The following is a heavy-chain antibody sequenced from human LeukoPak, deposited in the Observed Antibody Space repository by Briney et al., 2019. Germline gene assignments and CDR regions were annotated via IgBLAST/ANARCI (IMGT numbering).Heavy chain of an antibody. D-gene: IGHD2-21*02. V-gene: IGHV4-34*01. CDR2: INHSGST. CDR3: ARAGHYFGGDRSQRYGMDV. J-gene: IGHJ6*02. Sequence: SETLSLTCAVYGGSFSGYYCSWIRQPPGKGLEWIGEINHSGSTNYNPSLKSRVTVSVDTSKNQFSLKLSSVTAADTAVYYCARAGHYFGGDRSQRYGMDVWGQGTTVTVSS. CDR1: GGSFSGYY.